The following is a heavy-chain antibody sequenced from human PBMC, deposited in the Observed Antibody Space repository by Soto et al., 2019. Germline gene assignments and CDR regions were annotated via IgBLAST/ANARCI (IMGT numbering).Heavy chain of an antibody. Sequence: QVQLQESGPGLVKPSETLSLTCTVSGGSVSSGSFYWSWIRQPPGKGLEWIGYIYYSGTTNYNPSLKSRVTLSVDTSKSQFSLKLTSVTAADTAMYYCARLRYYDSNIYPDYWGQGTLVTVSS. V-gene: IGHV4-61*01. J-gene: IGHJ4*02. CDR3: ARLRYYDSNIYPDY. CDR2: IYYSGTT. CDR1: GGSVSSGSFY. D-gene: IGHD3-22*01.